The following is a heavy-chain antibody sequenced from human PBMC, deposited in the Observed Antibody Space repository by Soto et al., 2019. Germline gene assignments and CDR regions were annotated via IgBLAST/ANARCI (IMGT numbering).Heavy chain of an antibody. J-gene: IGHJ4*02. D-gene: IGHD2-21*01. Sequence: SETLSLTCTVSGGSISSYYWSWIRQPPGKGLEWIGYIYYSGSTNYNPSLKSRVTISVDTSKNHFSLKLSSVTAADTAVYYCARQPQLGVEGYYFDYWGQGTLVTVSS. CDR1: GGSISSYY. CDR2: IYYSGST. CDR3: ARQPQLGVEGYYFDY. V-gene: IGHV4-59*08.